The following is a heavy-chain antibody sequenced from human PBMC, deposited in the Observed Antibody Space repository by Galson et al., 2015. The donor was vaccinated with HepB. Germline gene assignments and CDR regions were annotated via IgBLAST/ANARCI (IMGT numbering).Heavy chain of an antibody. V-gene: IGHV3-11*06. CDR2: ISSSSSYT. J-gene: IGHJ4*02. Sequence: SLILSCAASGFTFSDYYMSWIRQAPGKGLDWVSYISSSSSYTNYADSVKGRFTISRDYAKNSLYLQMNSLRAEDTDVYYCAREHCSGGSCSADFDYWGQGTLVTVSS. CDR1: GFTFSDYY. CDR3: AREHCSGGSCSADFDY. D-gene: IGHD2-15*01.